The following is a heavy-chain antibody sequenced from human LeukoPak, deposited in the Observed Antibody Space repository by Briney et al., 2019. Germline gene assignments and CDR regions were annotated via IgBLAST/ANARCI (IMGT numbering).Heavy chain of an antibody. CDR3: ARDRGYSTFDF. D-gene: IGHD4-23*01. J-gene: IGHJ4*02. Sequence: GGSLTLSCAVSAFLLSNYWMSWVRPAPGRGLEWGANIKSDGSKINYVDTVKGRFTIATDNAKNSLYLQMNSLRVDDAAVYYCARDRGYSTFDFWGQGTLVTVSS. V-gene: IGHV3-7*01. CDR1: AFLLSNYW. CDR2: IKSDGSKI.